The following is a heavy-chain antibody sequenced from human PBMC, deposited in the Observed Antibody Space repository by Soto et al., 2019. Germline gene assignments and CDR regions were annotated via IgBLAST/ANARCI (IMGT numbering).Heavy chain of an antibody. CDR2: IYHSGST. Sequence: SETLSLTCAVSSGSISSSNWWSWVRQPPGKGLEWIGEIYHSGSTNYNPSLKSRVTISVDKSKNQFSLKLSSVTAADTAVYYCARDLGYSHDAFDIWGQGTMVTVSS. V-gene: IGHV4-4*02. CDR3: ARDLGYSHDAFDI. D-gene: IGHD2-15*01. CDR1: SGSISSSNW. J-gene: IGHJ3*02.